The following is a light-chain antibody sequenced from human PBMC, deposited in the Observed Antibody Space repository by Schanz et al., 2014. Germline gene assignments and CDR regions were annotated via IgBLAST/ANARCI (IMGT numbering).Light chain of an antibody. J-gene: IGKJ1*01. CDR2: DAS. V-gene: IGKV1-5*01. CDR3: QHYTYDSRK. CDR1: QSISTW. Sequence: DLQMTQSPSTLSASVGDRVTITCRASQSISTWLAWYQQKPGKAPNLLIYDASTLETGAPSRFSGSGSVTECTLTISSLQPDDCATYYCQHYTYDSRKFGQGTTVEIK.